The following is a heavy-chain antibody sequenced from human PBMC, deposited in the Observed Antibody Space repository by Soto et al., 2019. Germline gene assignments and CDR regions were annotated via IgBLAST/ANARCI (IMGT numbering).Heavy chain of an antibody. J-gene: IGHJ5*02. CDR1: GGSFSGYY. CDR2: INHSGST. V-gene: IGHV4-34*01. D-gene: IGHD4-17*01. CDR3: ARDGISRPITVTTYLGFDP. Sequence: QVQLQQWGAGLLKPSETLSLTCAVYGGSFSGYYWSWIRQPPGKGLEWIGEINHSGSTNYNPSHKTRVTISVDTSKNQYSLKLSSVTAADTAVYYCARDGISRPITVTTYLGFDPWGQGTLVTVSS.